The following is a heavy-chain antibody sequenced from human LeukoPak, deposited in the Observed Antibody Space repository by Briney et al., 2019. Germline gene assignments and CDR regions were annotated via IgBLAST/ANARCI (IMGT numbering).Heavy chain of an antibody. V-gene: IGHV3-23*01. CDR1: GFTFSSYA. CDR2: ISGSGGST. D-gene: IGHD3-10*01. CDR3: AKDAIYDSGSSY. Sequence: SGGSLRLSCAASGFTFSSYAMSWVRQAPGKGLEWVSAISGSGGSTYYADSVKGRFTISRDNSKNTLYLRINSLRAEDTALYYCAKDAIYDSGSSYWGQGTLVTVSS. J-gene: IGHJ4*02.